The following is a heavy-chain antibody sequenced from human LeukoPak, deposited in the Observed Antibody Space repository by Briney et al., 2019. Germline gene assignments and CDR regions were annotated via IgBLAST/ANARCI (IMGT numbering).Heavy chain of an antibody. CDR1: GFTFSSYG. J-gene: IGHJ4*02. V-gene: IGHV3-33*01. D-gene: IGHD3-22*01. CDR3: AREGYYYDSSGYFDY. CDR2: IWYDGSNK. Sequence: PGGSLRLSCAASGFTFSSYGMPWVRQAPGKGLEWVAVIWYDGSNKYYADSVKGRFTISRDNSKNTLYLQMNSLRAEDTAVYYCAREGYYYDSSGYFDYWGQGTLVTVSS.